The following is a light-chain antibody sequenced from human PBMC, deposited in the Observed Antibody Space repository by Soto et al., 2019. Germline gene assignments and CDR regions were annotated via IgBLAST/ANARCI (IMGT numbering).Light chain of an antibody. Sequence: EILMTQSPATLSVSPGSRATLSCRASQSVDSNLAWYQQKPGQAPRLLIYGASTRATGISARFSGSGSGTEFTLTISNLKSEDFGVYYCQQYNNWWTFGKGTKVDIK. V-gene: IGKV3-15*01. CDR1: QSVDSN. CDR3: QQYNNWWT. CDR2: GAS. J-gene: IGKJ1*01.